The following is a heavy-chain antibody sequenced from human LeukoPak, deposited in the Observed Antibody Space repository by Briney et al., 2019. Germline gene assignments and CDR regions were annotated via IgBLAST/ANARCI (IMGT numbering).Heavy chain of an antibody. CDR2: VYCSGST. CDR3: ARDFPVAAAGYYYYYYMDV. CDR1: GGSVSSGSYY. Sequence: SETLSLTCTVSGGSVSSGSYYWSWIRQPPGKGLEWIGYVYCSGSTNYNPSLKSRVTISVGTSKNQFSLKLSSVTAADTAVYYCARDFPVAAAGYYYYYYMDVWGKGTTVTVSS. D-gene: IGHD6-13*01. J-gene: IGHJ6*03. V-gene: IGHV4-61*01.